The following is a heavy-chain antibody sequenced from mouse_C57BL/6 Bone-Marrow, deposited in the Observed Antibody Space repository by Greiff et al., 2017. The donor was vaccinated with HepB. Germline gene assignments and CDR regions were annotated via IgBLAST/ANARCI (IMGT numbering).Heavy chain of an antibody. CDR1: GYAFSSSW. J-gene: IGHJ1*03. D-gene: IGHD2-3*01. CDR3: ARGDDGYYGYFDV. CDR2: IYPGDGDT. V-gene: IGHV1-82*01. Sequence: VQLQQSGPELVKPGASVKISCKASGYAFSSSWMNWVKQRPGKGLEWIGRIYPGDGDTNYNGKFKGKATLTADKSSSTAYMQLSSLTSEDSAVYFCARGDDGYYGYFDVWGTGTTVTVSS.